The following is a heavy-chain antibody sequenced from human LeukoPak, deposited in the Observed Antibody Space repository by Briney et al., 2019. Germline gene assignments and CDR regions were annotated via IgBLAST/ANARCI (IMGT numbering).Heavy chain of an antibody. Sequence: GGSLRLSCAASGFTVSSNYMSWVRQAPGKGLEWVSVIYSGGSTYYADSVKGRFTISRDNSKNTLYLQMNSLRAEDTAVYYCATSYYYDSSGYPSLDYWGQGTLVTVSS. D-gene: IGHD3-22*01. CDR2: IYSGGST. V-gene: IGHV3-53*01. J-gene: IGHJ4*02. CDR1: GFTVSSNY. CDR3: ATSYYYDSSGYPSLDY.